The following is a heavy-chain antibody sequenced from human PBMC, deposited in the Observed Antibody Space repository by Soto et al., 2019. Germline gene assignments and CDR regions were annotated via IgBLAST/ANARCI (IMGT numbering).Heavy chain of an antibody. V-gene: IGHV1-18*01. Sequence: QVQLVQSGAEVKKPGASVKVSCKASGYTFTSYGISWVRQAPGQGLEWMGWISAYNGNTNYAQKLQGRVTMTTDTPRSTAYRELRSRRSDATAVYYCARSGGGVAVAGTVDYWGQGTLVTVSS. CDR3: ARSGGGVAVAGTVDY. D-gene: IGHD6-19*01. J-gene: IGHJ4*02. CDR2: ISAYNGNT. CDR1: GYTFTSYG.